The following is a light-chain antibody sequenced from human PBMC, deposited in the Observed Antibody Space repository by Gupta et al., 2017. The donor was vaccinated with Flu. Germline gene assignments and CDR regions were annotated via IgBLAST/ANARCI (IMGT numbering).Light chain of an antibody. Sequence: DIVMTQSPLSLPVTPGEPASISCRSSQSLLHSNGYNYLDWYLQKPGQSPQILIYLGSNRASGVPDRFSGSGSGTDFTRKISRVEAEYFGVYYCMQALQAPRTFGQGTKLEIK. V-gene: IGKV2-28*01. CDR2: LGS. CDR1: QSLLHSNGYNY. J-gene: IGKJ2*01. CDR3: MQALQAPRT.